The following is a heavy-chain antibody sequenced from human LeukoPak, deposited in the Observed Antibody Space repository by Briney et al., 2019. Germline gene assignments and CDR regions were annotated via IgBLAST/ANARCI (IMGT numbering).Heavy chain of an antibody. V-gene: IGHV3-49*03. Sequence: GGSLRLSCTASGFTSGDYAMSWFRQAPGKGLEWVGFIRSKAYGGTTEYAASVKGRFTISRDDSKSIAYLQMNSLKTEDTAVYYCTREGAAAGISARAFDIWGQGTMVTVSS. CDR1: GFTSGDYA. CDR3: TREGAAAGISARAFDI. D-gene: IGHD6-13*01. CDR2: IRSKAYGGTT. J-gene: IGHJ3*02.